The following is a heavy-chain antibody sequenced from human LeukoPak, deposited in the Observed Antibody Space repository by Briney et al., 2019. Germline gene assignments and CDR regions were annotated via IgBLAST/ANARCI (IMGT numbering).Heavy chain of an antibody. CDR3: ASEQTSSFPALLGY. Sequence: PGGSLRLSCTASGFTFSRYGMHWVRQGPGKGLEWAATIWYDGSNEYYAASVKGRFTISRDNSKNTLFLQMNTLRADDTAVYYCASEQTSSFPALLGYWGQGTLVTVSS. V-gene: IGHV3-33*01. D-gene: IGHD1-26*01. CDR1: GFTFSRYG. J-gene: IGHJ4*02. CDR2: IWYDGSNE.